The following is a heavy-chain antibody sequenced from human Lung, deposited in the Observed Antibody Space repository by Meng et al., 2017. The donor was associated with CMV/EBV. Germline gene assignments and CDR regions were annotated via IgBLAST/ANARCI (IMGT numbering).Heavy chain of an antibody. J-gene: IGHJ3*02. CDR1: GFTFSSYW. Sequence: GGSXRLSCAASGFTFSSYWMHWVRQAPGKGLVWVSRINSDGSSTSYADSVKGRFTISRDNAKNTLYLQMNSLRAEDTAVYYCARDCHPEGGYPSDAFDIXGQGXMVTVSS. CDR2: INSDGSST. CDR3: ARDCHPEGGYPSDAFDI. D-gene: IGHD3-22*01. V-gene: IGHV3-74*01.